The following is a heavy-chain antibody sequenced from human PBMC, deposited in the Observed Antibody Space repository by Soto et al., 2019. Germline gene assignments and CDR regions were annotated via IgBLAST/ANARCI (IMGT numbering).Heavy chain of an antibody. V-gene: IGHV1-69*12. CDR1: GGTFSSYA. CDR2: IIPIFDTA. Sequence: QVQLVQSGAEVKKPGSSVKVSCKASGGTFSSYAISWVRQAPGQGLEWMGGIIPIFDTADYAQKFQGRVTISADESTTTAHMELISLRSEDTSVYYCASHGYGTANYSFGMEVWGQGTTVTVSS. J-gene: IGHJ6*02. D-gene: IGHD5-18*01. CDR3: ASHGYGTANYSFGMEV.